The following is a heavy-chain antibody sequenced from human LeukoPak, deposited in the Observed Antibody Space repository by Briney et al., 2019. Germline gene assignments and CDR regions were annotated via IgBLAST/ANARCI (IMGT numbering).Heavy chain of an antibody. CDR1: GFTFSGYA. J-gene: IGHJ4*02. CDR2: IGGSSGKV. V-gene: IGHV3-23*01. Sequence: GGSLRLSCTASGFTFSGYAMTWVRQAPGKGLEWVSGIGGSSGKVFYADSVKGRVTISRDNSKNTLYLQMNSLRAEDTAVYYCAKYFRADSGNYYRSFDYWGQGTLVTVSS. D-gene: IGHD1-26*01. CDR3: AKYFRADSGNYYRSFDY.